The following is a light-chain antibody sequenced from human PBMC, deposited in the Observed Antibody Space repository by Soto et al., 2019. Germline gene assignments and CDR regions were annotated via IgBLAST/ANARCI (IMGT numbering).Light chain of an antibody. CDR2: KAS. V-gene: IGKV1-5*03. CDR1: QTISTW. J-gene: IGKJ1*01. Sequence: DIQMTQSPSTLSASVGDRVTITCRASQTISTWLAWYQQKPGKAPKLLIYKASSLESGVPSRFSGSGSGTEFTLTISSLQPDDFATYYCKQYDTYRTFGQVTKVEIK. CDR3: KQYDTYRT.